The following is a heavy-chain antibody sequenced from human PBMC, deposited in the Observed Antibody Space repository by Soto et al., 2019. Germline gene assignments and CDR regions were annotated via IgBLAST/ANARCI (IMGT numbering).Heavy chain of an antibody. Sequence: EVQLVETGGGLIQPGGSLRLSCAASGFTVSSNYMSWVRQAPGKGLEWVSVIYSGGSTYYADSVKGRFTISRDNSKNTLYLQMNSLRAEDTAVYDCAREGSPYGGYLAYDYWGQGTLVTVSS. D-gene: IGHD5-12*01. V-gene: IGHV3-53*02. CDR3: AREGSPYGGYLAYDY. J-gene: IGHJ4*02. CDR1: GFTVSSNY. CDR2: IYSGGST.